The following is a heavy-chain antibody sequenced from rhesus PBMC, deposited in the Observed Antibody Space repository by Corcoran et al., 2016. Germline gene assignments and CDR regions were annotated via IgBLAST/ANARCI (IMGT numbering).Heavy chain of an antibody. CDR3: ARHPGGGYSSD. Sequence: QVQLQESGPGLMKPSETLSLTCAVSGGSISSSYYYWGWIRQAPGKGLAWIGYISYTVSPSDTRSLKSRVTISRDTSKNQFSPKLSSVTAADTAVYYCARHPGGGYSSDWGQGVLVTVSS. CDR2: ISYTVSP. D-gene: IGHD6-31*01. J-gene: IGHJ4*01. CDR1: GGSISSSYYY. V-gene: IGHV4-122*02.